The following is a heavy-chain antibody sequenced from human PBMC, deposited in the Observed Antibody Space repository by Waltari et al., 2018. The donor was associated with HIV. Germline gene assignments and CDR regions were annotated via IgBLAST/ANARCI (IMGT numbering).Heavy chain of an antibody. Sequence: QITLRESGPAQVKATQTLNLTCSFSGFALTTGGVGVAWIRQPPGKALEWLVVISWHGDKRYSPSRDKRLDITKDTSDNRVTLTLTTMDPRDTGTYFCARSLGRGAVYFDHWGQGTLVAVSS. CDR3: ARSLGRGAVYFDH. CDR2: ISWHGDK. D-gene: IGHD2-15*01. CDR1: GFALTTGGVG. J-gene: IGHJ4*02. V-gene: IGHV2-5*04.